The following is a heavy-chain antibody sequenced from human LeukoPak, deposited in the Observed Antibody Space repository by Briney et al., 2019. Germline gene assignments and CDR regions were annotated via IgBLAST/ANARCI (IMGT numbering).Heavy chain of an antibody. CDR2: ISYDGSNK. V-gene: IGHV3-30*03. CDR3: ARGTRLDGYNPAPADY. CDR1: GFTFSSYG. D-gene: IGHD5-24*01. Sequence: TGGSLRLSCAASGFTFSSYGMHWVRQAPGKGLEWVAVISYDGSNKYYADSVKGRFTISRDNSKNTLYLQMNSLRAEDTAVYYCARGTRLDGYNPAPADYWGQGTLVTVSS. J-gene: IGHJ4*02.